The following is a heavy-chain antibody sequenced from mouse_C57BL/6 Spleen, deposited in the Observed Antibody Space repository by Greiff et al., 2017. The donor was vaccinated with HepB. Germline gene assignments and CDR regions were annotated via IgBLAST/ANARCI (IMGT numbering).Heavy chain of an antibody. J-gene: IGHJ1*03. CDR3: ARHGPDGYGSSGYFDV. Sequence: QVHVKQSGAELVKPGASVKLSCKASGYTFTEYTIHWVKQRSGQGLEWIGWFYPGSGSIKYNEKFKDKATLTADKSSSTVYMELSRLTSEDSAVYFCARHGPDGYGSSGYFDVWGTGTTVTVSS. CDR2: FYPGSGSI. CDR1: GYTFTEYT. D-gene: IGHD1-1*01. V-gene: IGHV1-62-2*01.